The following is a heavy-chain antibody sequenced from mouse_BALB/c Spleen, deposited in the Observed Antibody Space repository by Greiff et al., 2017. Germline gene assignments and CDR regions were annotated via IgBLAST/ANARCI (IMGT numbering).Heavy chain of an antibody. CDR1: GFTFSDYY. V-gene: IGHV5-4*02. CDR3: AREGLSN. D-gene: IGHD2-2*01. CDR2: ISDGGSYT. J-gene: IGHJ2*01. Sequence: EVQVVESGGGLVKPGGSLKLSCAASGFTFSDYYMYWVRQTPEKRLEWVATISDGGSYTYYPDSVKGRFTISRDNAKNNLYLQMSSLKSEDTAMYYCAREGLSNWGQGTTLTVSS.